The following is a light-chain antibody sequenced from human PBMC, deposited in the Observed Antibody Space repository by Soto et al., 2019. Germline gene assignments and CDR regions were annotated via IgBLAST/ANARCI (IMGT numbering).Light chain of an antibody. CDR3: VEGTHWPRT. CDR1: QSLVYSDGTTY. V-gene: IGKV2-30*01. Sequence: DVVMTQSPLSLPVILGQPASISCRSSQSLVYSDGTTYLNWFHQRPGQSPRRLIYKVSNRDSGVPDRFGGSGSGSDCTRKMSRVEAEDVGVYYGVEGTHWPRTFGQGTKVEIK. CDR2: KVS. J-gene: IGKJ1*01.